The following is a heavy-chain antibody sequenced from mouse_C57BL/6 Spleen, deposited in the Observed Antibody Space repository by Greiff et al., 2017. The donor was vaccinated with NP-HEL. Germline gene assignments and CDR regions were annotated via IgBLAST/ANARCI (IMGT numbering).Heavy chain of an antibody. V-gene: IGHV1-42*01. Sequence: EVQLQESGPELVKPGASVKISCKASGYSFTGYYMNWVKQSPEKSLEWIGEINPSTGGTTYNQKFKAKATLTVDKSSSTAYMQLKSLTSEDSAVYYCVPSYGSSLAWFAYWGQGTLVTVSA. J-gene: IGHJ3*01. CDR1: GYSFTGYY. CDR3: VPSYGSSLAWFAY. CDR2: INPSTGGT. D-gene: IGHD1-1*01.